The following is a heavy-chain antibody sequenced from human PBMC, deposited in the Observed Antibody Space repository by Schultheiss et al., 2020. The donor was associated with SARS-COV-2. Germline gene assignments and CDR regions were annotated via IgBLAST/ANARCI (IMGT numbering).Heavy chain of an antibody. V-gene: IGHV4-59*12. CDR1: GGSFSSYY. Sequence: QTLSLTCAVYGGSFSSYYWSWIRQPPGKGLEWIGYIYYSGSTNYNPSLKSRVTISVDTSKNQFSLKLSSVTAADTAVYYCARGPLNCSSTSCYNGGFDYWGQGTLVTVSS. D-gene: IGHD2-2*02. J-gene: IGHJ4*02. CDR2: IYYSGST. CDR3: ARGPLNCSSTSCYNGGFDY.